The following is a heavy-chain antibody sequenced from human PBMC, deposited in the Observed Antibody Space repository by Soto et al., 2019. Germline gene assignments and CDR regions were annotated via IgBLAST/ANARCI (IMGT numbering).Heavy chain of an antibody. J-gene: IGHJ4*02. CDR3: TLDHKPDYGDYVFDY. CDR2: IRGKANSYAT. V-gene: IGHV3-73*01. D-gene: IGHD4-17*01. CDR1: GFTFSGSA. Sequence: GGSLRLSCAASGFTFSGSAMHWVRQASGKGLEWVGRIRGKANSYATAYAASVKGRFTISRDDSKNTPYLQMNSLKTEDTAVYYCTLDHKPDYGDYVFDYWGQGTLVTVSS.